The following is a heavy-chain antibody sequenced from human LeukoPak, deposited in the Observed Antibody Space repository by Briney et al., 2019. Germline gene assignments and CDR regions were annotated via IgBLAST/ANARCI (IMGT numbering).Heavy chain of an antibody. CDR3: ARDGGWLQHFDY. CDR2: ISYDGSNK. D-gene: IGHD5-24*01. J-gene: IGHJ4*02. V-gene: IGHV3-30-3*01. Sequence: GGSLRLSCAASGFTFSSYAMHWVRQAPGKGLEWVAVISYDGSNKYYADSVKGRFTISRDNSKNTLYLQMNSLRAEDTAVYYCARDGGWLQHFDYWGQGTLVTVSS. CDR1: GFTFSSYA.